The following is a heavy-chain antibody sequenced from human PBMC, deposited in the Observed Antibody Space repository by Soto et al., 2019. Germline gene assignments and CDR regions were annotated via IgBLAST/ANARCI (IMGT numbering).Heavy chain of an antibody. CDR2: RYYSEST. V-gene: IGHV4-31*03. D-gene: IGHD3-16*01. J-gene: IGHJ4*02. CDR1: GGSITTGGYY. Sequence: PSETLSLTCTVSGGSITTGGYYWSWIRQLPGKGLEWIGHRYYSESTYYNPSLKSRVSISLDTSKNQFSLKLSFVTAADTAVYYCARGATFVSNFDYWGQGTLVTVSS. CDR3: ARGATFVSNFDY.